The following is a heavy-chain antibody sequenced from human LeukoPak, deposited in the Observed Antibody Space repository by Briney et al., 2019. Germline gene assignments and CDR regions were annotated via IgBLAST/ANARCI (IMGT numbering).Heavy chain of an antibody. CDR3: ATWPGGWYGEDS. CDR2: IYGGGST. V-gene: IGHV3-53*01. Sequence: GGSLRLSCAASGFTVSSNYMSWVRQAPGKGLKWVSVIYGGGSTYYADSVKGRFTISRDTSKNTLHLQMNSLRAEDTAVYYCATWPGGWYGEDSWGQGTLVTVSS. CDR1: GFTVSSNY. J-gene: IGHJ4*02. D-gene: IGHD6-19*01.